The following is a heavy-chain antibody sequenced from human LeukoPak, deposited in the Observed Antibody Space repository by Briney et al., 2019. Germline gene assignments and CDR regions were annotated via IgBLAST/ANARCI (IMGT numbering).Heavy chain of an antibody. D-gene: IGHD6-6*01. Sequence: SVKVSCKASGYTFTSYGISWVRQAPGQGLEWMGGIIPIFGTANYAQKFQGRVTITTDESTSTAYMELSSLRSEDTAVYYCARRIAARADAFDIWGQGTMVTVSS. V-gene: IGHV1-69*05. CDR2: IIPIFGTA. J-gene: IGHJ3*02. CDR3: ARRIAARADAFDI. CDR1: GYTFTSYG.